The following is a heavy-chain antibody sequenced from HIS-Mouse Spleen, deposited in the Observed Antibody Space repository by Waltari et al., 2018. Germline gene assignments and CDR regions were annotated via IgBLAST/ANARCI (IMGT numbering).Heavy chain of an antibody. J-gene: IGHJ2*01. Sequence: QLQLQESGPGLVKPSETLSLPCTVSVCSISSSSYYWGGIRQPPGKGLEWIGRIYYSGSTYYNPSLKSRVTISVDTSKNQFSLKLSSVTAADTAVYYCAREIPYSSSWYDWYFDLWGRGTLVTVSS. CDR1: VCSISSSSYY. CDR3: AREIPYSSSWYDWYFDL. D-gene: IGHD6-13*01. V-gene: IGHV4-39*07. CDR2: IYYSGST.